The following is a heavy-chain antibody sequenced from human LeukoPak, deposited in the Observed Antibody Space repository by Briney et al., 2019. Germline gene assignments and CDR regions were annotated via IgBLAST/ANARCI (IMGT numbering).Heavy chain of an antibody. CDR2: IYYSGST. CDR1: GDSINSYY. V-gene: IGHV4-59*01. J-gene: IGHJ5*02. Sequence: PSETLSLTCTVSGDSINSYYWSWIRQPAGKGLEWIGYIYYSGSTNYNPSLKSRVTISVDTSKNQFSLKLSSVTAADTAVYYCARGRYCGGDCYSKWFDPWGQGTLVTVSS. D-gene: IGHD2-21*02. CDR3: ARGRYCGGDCYSKWFDP.